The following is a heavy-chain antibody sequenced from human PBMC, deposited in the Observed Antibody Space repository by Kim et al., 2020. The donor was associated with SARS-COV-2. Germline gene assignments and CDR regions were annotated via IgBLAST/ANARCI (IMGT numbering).Heavy chain of an antibody. Sequence: VGSLRLSCAASGFTFSSYAMTWVRQAPGKGLEWVANINQDGSEKYYVDSVKGRCTISRDNAKNSLYLQMNSLRAEDTAEYYCARARGMDVWGQGTTVTVS. CDR3: ARARGMDV. J-gene: IGHJ6*02. V-gene: IGHV3-7*03. CDR1: GFTFSSYA. CDR2: INQDGSEK.